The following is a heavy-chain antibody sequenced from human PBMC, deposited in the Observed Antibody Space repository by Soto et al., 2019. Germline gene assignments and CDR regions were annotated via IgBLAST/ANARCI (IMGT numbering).Heavy chain of an antibody. J-gene: IGHJ6*03. CDR3: ARGDKNYYYYYMDV. Sequence: GGSLRLSCAASGFTFSNYNMNWVRQAPGKGLEWVSYISSTSGTIYYADSVKGRFTISRDNAKNSLYLQMNSLRAEDTAVYYCARGDKNYYYYYMDVWGKGTTVTVSS. CDR2: ISSTSGTI. V-gene: IGHV3-48*01. CDR1: GFTFSNYN.